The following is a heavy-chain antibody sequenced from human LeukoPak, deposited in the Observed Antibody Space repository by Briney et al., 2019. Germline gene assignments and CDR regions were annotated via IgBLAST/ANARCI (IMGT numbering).Heavy chain of an antibody. J-gene: IGHJ4*02. CDR1: GFTLSSYW. V-gene: IGHV3-7*01. CDR2: IKQDGSEK. Sequence: GGSLRLSCAASGFTLSSYWMSWVRQAPGKGLEWVANIKQDGSEKYYVDSVKGRFTISRDNAKNSLYLQMNSPRAEDTAVYYCTRELLSLQQGLDFWGQGALVTVSS. D-gene: IGHD2/OR15-2a*01. CDR3: TRELLSLQQGLDF.